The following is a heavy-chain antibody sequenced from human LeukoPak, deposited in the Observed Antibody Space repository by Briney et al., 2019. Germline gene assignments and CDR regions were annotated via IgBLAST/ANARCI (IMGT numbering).Heavy chain of an antibody. CDR2: IWYDGSNK. Sequence: PGRSLRLSCAASGFTFSSYGMHWVRQAPGKGLEWVAVIWYDGSNKYYADSGKGRFTISRDNSKNTLYLQMNSLRAEDTAVYYCARGLYYFDYWGQGTLVTVSS. CDR3: ARGLYYFDY. CDR1: GFTFSSYG. V-gene: IGHV3-33*01. J-gene: IGHJ4*02.